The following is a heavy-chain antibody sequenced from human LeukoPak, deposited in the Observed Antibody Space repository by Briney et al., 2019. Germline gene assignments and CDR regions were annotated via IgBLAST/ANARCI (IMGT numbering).Heavy chain of an antibody. V-gene: IGHV1-69*06. CDR2: IIPIFGTA. CDR1: GYTFTSYA. J-gene: IGHJ2*01. CDR3: ARDGPDGSPLGWYFDL. Sequence: ASVKVSCKASGYTFTSYAISWVRQAPGQGLEWMGGIIPIFGTANYAQKFQGRVTITADKSTSTAYMELSSLRSEDTAVYYCARDGPDGSPLGWYFDLWGRGTLVTVSS. D-gene: IGHD1-26*01.